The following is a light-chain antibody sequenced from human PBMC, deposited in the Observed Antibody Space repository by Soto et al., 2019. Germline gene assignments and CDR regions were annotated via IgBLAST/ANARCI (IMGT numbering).Light chain of an antibody. V-gene: IGKV1-39*01. CDR3: EQSYITPPIT. CDR2: GAS. Sequence: DIQMTQSPSSLSAYVGDRVTIGCRASQDIYTFLNWYQQKPGKAPKLLIFGASSLQSGVPSRFSGSGSGTVFTLTISSLQPEDFATYYCEQSYITPPITFGQGTRLEIK. J-gene: IGKJ5*01. CDR1: QDIYTF.